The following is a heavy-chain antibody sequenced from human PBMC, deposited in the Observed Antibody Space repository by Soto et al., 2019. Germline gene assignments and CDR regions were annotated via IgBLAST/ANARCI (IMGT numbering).Heavy chain of an antibody. CDR3: TRDSEYYDCSSDLPQDALDI. Sequence: PGGSLRLSCTASGFTSGDYAMSWFRQAPGKGLEWVGFIRSKAYGGTTEYAASVKGRFTISRDDSKSIAYLQMNSLKTEDTAVYYCTRDSEYYDCSSDLPQDALDIWGQGTMLTISS. CDR2: IRSKAYGGTT. J-gene: IGHJ3*02. V-gene: IGHV3-49*03. CDR1: GFTSGDYA. D-gene: IGHD3-22*01.